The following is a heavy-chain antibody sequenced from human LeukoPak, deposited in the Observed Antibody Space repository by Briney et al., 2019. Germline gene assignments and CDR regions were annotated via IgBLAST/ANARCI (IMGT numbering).Heavy chain of an antibody. Sequence: GGSLRLSCAASGFTFSSYWMSWVRQAPGKGLEWVANIKQDGSEKYYVDSVKGRFTISRDNAKNTLYLQMNSEGAEDTAVYYCARDSKGGYYYMDVWGKGTTVTISS. CDR1: GFTFSSYW. J-gene: IGHJ6*03. D-gene: IGHD3-16*01. CDR2: IKQDGSEK. CDR3: ARDSKGGYYYMDV. V-gene: IGHV3-7*01.